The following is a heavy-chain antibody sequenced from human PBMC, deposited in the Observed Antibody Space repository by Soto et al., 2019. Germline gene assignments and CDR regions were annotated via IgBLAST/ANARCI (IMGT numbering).Heavy chain of an antibody. Sequence: QVQLVQSGAEVKKPGASVKVSCKASDYTFTSYGISWVRQAPGQGLEWMGWISAYNGNTNYAQKFQGRVTMTTDTSTSTAYIELRSRRSDDTAMYYCAREIRSSGWSRPYYSDYWGQGTLVTVSS. CDR1: DYTFTSYG. J-gene: IGHJ4*02. CDR3: AREIRSSGWSRPYYSDY. CDR2: ISAYNGNT. V-gene: IGHV1-18*01. D-gene: IGHD6-19*01.